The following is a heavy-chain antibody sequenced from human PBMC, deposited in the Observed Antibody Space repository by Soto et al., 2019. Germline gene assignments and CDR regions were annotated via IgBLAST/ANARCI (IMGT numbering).Heavy chain of an antibody. J-gene: IGHJ5*02. V-gene: IGHV4-34*01. CDR2: INHSGST. Sequence: PSETLSLTCAVYGGSFSGYYWSWIRQPPGKGLEWIGEINHSGSTNYNPSLKSRVTISVDTSKNQFSLKLSSVTAADTAVYYCARVGYCSSTSCGNWFDPWGQGTLVTVSS. CDR1: GGSFSGYY. CDR3: ARVGYCSSTSCGNWFDP. D-gene: IGHD2-2*01.